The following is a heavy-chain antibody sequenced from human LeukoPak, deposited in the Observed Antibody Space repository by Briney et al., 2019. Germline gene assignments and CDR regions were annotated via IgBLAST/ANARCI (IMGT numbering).Heavy chain of an antibody. D-gene: IGHD6-6*01. J-gene: IGHJ4*02. CDR1: GFSFSGHW. Sequence: PGGSLRLSCTASGFSFSGHWMHWARQLPGKGLVWVSRISPTGSTTSYADSVKGRFTVSRDNAKNTLYLQVNNLRAEGTAVYYCARGPNSNWSGLDFWGQGTLVTVSS. CDR3: ARGPNSNWSGLDF. CDR2: ISPTGSTT. V-gene: IGHV3-74*01.